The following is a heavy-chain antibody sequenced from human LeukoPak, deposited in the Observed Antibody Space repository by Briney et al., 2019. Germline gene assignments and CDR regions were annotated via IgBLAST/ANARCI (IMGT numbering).Heavy chain of an antibody. CDR2: ISGSSSYI. CDR1: GFTFSSYE. CDR3: GRQAAPDY. Sequence: GGSLRLSCAASGFTFSSYEMNWVRQAPGKGLEWVSSISGSSSYIYYADSVKGRFTISRDNAKNSLYLQMNSLRAEDTAVYYCGRQAAPDYWGQGTLVTVSS. J-gene: IGHJ4*02. D-gene: IGHD6-13*01. V-gene: IGHV3-21*01.